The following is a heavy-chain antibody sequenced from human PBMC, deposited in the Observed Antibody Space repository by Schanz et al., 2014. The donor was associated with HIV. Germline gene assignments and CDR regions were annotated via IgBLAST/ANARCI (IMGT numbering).Heavy chain of an antibody. CDR2: ISYDGSNK. CDR3: AKDGNWYDSRYRGKGNYYYYYGMDV. J-gene: IGHJ6*02. Sequence: QGQLVESGGGVVQPGRSLRLSCAASGFTFDSYGIHWVRQAPGKGLEWVAVISYDGSNKKYADSVKGRFTISRDNSKNTLYLQMKSLRPEDTAVYYCAKDGNWYDSRYRGKGNYYYYYGMDVWGQGTTVTVSS. CDR1: GFTFDSYG. D-gene: IGHD3-22*01. V-gene: IGHV3-30*18.